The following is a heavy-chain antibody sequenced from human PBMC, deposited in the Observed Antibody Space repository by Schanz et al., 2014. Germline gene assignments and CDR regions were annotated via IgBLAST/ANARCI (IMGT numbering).Heavy chain of an antibody. CDR2: IYFNGIT. CDR3: ARVGRSSSSPHGSSGDY. D-gene: IGHD6-6*01. V-gene: IGHV4-31*03. Sequence: QLQLQESGPGLVKPSETLSLTCTVSGGSISLDIYHWGWIRQPPGKGLEWIGYIYFNGITYYKPSLKARLIISVDTSKNQFSLKLSSVTAADTAVYYCARVGRSSSSPHGSSGDYWGQGTLVTVSS. CDR1: GGSISLDIYH. J-gene: IGHJ4*02.